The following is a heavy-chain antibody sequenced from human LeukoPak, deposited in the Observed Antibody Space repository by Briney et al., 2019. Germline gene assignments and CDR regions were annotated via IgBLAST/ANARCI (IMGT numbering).Heavy chain of an antibody. CDR1: GGSISSYY. V-gene: IGHV4-4*07. CDR3: AREHYGDYVGGSAFDI. J-gene: IGHJ3*02. CDR2: IYTSGST. D-gene: IGHD4-17*01. Sequence: SETLSLTCTVSGGSISSYYWSWIRQTAGKGLEWIGRIYTSGSTNYNPSLKSRVTMSVDTSKNQFSLKLSSVTAADTAVYYCAREHYGDYVGGSAFDIWGQGTMVTVSS.